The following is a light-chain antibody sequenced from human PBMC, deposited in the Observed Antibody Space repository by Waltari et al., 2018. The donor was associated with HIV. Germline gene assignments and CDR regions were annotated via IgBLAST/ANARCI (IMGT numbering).Light chain of an antibody. CDR1: HSLLYMSTNENS. CDR3: QQYYILPYT. Sequence: DVILTQSPDSLAVSVGERATLTCKSSHSLLYMSTNENSLAWYQQKPGQRPKLLIYWASTRESGVPDRFSGSGSGTDFTLTISSLRAEDVAVYYCQQYYILPYTFGQGTKLEIK. J-gene: IGKJ2*01. CDR2: WAS. V-gene: IGKV4-1*01.